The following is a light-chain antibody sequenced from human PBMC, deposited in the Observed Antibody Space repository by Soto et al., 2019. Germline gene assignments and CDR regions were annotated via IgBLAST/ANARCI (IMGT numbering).Light chain of an antibody. CDR3: CSYAGKYTFL. CDR1: SSDVGGYTY. J-gene: IGLJ2*01. CDR2: DVT. Sequence: QSALTQPRSVSGSPGQSVTISCTGTSSDVGGYTYVSWHQQNAGKPPKLMIYDVTKRPSGVPDRFSGSKSGNTASLTISGLQAEDESDYFCCSYAGKYTFLFGAGTKLTVL. V-gene: IGLV2-11*01.